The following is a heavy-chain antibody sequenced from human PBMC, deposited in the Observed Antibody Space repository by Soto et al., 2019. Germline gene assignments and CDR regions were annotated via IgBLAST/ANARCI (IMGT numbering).Heavy chain of an antibody. V-gene: IGHV4-39*01. Sequence: SETLSLTCTVSGGSISSSSYYWGWIRQPPGKGLEWIGSIYYSGSTYYNPSLKSRVTISVDTSKNQFSLKLSSVTAADTAVYYCARGGETALNWFDPWGQGTLVTVSS. CDR2: IYYSGST. J-gene: IGHJ5*02. CDR1: GGSISSSSYY. D-gene: IGHD5-18*01. CDR3: ARGGETALNWFDP.